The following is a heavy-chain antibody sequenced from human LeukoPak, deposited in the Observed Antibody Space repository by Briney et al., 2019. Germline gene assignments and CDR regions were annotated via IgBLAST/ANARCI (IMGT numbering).Heavy chain of an antibody. D-gene: IGHD6-19*01. J-gene: IGHJ4*02. CDR2: IGSDANYI. CDR3: ARDLSSGWFHFDC. Sequence: GGSLRLSCAASGFIFSDYSISWVRQAPGKGLEWISSIGSDANYIYYADSGKGRFTISRDNPQNSVYLEMRDLRVEDTATYFCARDLSSGWFHFDCWGQGTLVTVSS. CDR1: GFIFSDYS. V-gene: IGHV3-21*01.